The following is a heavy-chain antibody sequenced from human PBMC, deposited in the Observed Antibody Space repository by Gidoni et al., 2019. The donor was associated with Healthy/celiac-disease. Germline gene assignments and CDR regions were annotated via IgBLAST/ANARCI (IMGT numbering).Heavy chain of an antibody. D-gene: IGHD2-8*01. V-gene: IGHV3-48*02. J-gene: IGHJ4*02. CDR2: ISSNSSTI. CDR3: ARTAGDAIVLMVYATPYYFDY. Sequence: EVQLVESGGGLVQPGGSLRLSSAASGFTFSRYTMNWVRQAPGKGLEWVSYISSNSSTIYYADSVKGRFTISRDNAKNSLYLQMNSLRDEDTAVYYCARTAGDAIVLMVYATPYYFDYWGQGTLVTVSS. CDR1: GFTFSRYT.